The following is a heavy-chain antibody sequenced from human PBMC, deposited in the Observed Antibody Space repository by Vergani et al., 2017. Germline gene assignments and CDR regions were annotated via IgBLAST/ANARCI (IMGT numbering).Heavy chain of an antibody. D-gene: IGHD2-2*02. CDR1: GSSLTTSGMC. V-gene: IGHV2-70*17. J-gene: IGHJ3*01. CDR3: ARIPCYCKSSSCYNPIMVV. CDR2: IDWDDDE. Sequence: QVTLMESGPALVKPTQTLTLTCTVSGSSLTTSGMCVTWSRQPPGKALECLARIDWDDDEFYTTSLKNRLTVSKDTSRNQAVLRMINMDPVDTATYYCARIPCYCKSSSCYNPIMVVWGQGSMVTVYS.